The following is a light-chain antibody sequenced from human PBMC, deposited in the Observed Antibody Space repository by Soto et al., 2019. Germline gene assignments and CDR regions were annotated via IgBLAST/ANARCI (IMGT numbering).Light chain of an antibody. CDR1: SSDVGGYNS. CDR3: CSFAGINNLV. CDR2: DVS. V-gene: IGLV2-8*01. J-gene: IGLJ1*01. Sequence: QSVLTQPPSASGPPGQSVTISCTGTSSDVGGYNSVSWYQQYPGKAPKLMIYDVSKRPSGVPDRFSGSKSDNTASLTVSGLQAEDEADYYCCSFAGINNLVFGTGTKVNVL.